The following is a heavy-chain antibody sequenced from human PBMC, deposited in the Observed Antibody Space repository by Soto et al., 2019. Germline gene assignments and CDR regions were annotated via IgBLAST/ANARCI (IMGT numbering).Heavy chain of an antibody. CDR1: GGSTSSDNY. CDR2: IYYSGNT. Sequence: SETLSLTCTVSGGSTSSDNYWSWIRQPPGKGLEWIGHIYYSGNTDYNPSLKSRLAISIDTSKNQFSLKLSSVTAADTAVYFCAREGGESSDGLYYLDSWGQGSLVTVSS. CDR3: AREGGESSDGLYYLDS. J-gene: IGHJ4*02. V-gene: IGHV4-30-4*01. D-gene: IGHD3-16*01.